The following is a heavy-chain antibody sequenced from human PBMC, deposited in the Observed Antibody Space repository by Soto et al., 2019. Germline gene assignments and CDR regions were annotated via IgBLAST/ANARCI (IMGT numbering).Heavy chain of an antibody. CDR1: GYTFTSYA. D-gene: IGHD6-19*01. CDR3: ARDRAGISSGWLN. CDR2: INAGNGNT. Sequence: QVQLVQSGAEVKKPGASVKVSCKASGYTFTSYAMHWVRQAPGQRLEWMGWINAGNGNTKYSQKFQGRVTITRDTSGSAAYMELSSLTAEDTAVYYCARDRAGISSGWLNWGQGTLVTVSS. V-gene: IGHV1-3*01. J-gene: IGHJ4*02.